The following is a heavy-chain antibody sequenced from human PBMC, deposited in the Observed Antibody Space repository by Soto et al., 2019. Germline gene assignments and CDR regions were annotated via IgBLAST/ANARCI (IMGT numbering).Heavy chain of an antibody. Sequence: QVQLVQSGAEVKKPGASVKVSCKASGYTFTSYDINWVRQATGQGLEWMGWMNPNSGNTGYAQKFQGRVTMTRNTATTTAYRERSSLRAEDAAVYYGARERVGGMDVWGQGPEVTVSS. J-gene: IGHJ6*02. CDR2: MNPNSGNT. CDR1: GYTFTSYD. V-gene: IGHV1-8*01. CDR3: ARERVGGMDV. D-gene: IGHD3-10*01.